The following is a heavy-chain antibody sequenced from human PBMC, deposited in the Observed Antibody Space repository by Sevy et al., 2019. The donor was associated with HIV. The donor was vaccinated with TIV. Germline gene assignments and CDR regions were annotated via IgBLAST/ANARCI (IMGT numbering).Heavy chain of an antibody. CDR3: ARDVGRGYNAFDS. J-gene: IGHJ3*02. CDR1: GFTFSSYA. V-gene: IGHV3-30-3*01. D-gene: IGHD5-12*01. Sequence: GGSLRLSCAASGFTFSSYAMHWVRQAPGKGLEWVAVISYDGSNKYYADSVKGRFTISRDNSKNTLYLQMNSLRAEDTAVYYCARDVGRGYNAFDSWGQGTMVTVSS. CDR2: ISYDGSNK.